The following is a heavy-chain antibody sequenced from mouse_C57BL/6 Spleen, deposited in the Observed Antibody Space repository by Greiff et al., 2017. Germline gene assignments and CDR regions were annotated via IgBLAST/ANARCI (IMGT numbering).Heavy chain of an antibody. CDR1: GYSITSGYY. Sequence: EVKLLESGPGLVKPSQSLSLTCSVTGYSITSGYYWNWIRQFPGNKLEWMGYISYDGSNNYNPSLKNRISITRDTSKNQFFLKLNSVTTEDTATYYCARDRGVYDFTGDWYFDVWGTGTTVTVSS. D-gene: IGHD2-3*01. V-gene: IGHV3-6*01. CDR2: ISYDGSN. CDR3: ARDRGVYDFTGDWYFDV. J-gene: IGHJ1*03.